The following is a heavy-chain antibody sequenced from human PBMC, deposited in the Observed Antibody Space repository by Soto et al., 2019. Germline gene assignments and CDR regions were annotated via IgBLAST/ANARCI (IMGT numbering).Heavy chain of an antibody. CDR1: GFTVSSYA. CDR3: ARDGEGGWLVLSHYFDY. D-gene: IGHD6-19*01. CDR2: ISYDGSNK. Sequence: QVQLVESGGGVVQPGRSLRLSCAASGFTVSSYAMHWVRQAPGKGLEWVAVISYDGSNKYYADSVKGRFTISRDNSKNTLYLQRNSLRAEDTAVYYCARDGEGGWLVLSHYFDYWGQGTLVTVSS. V-gene: IGHV3-30-3*01. J-gene: IGHJ4*02.